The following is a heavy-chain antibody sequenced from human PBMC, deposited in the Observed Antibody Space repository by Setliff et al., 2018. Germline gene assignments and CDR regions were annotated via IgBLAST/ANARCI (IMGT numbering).Heavy chain of an antibody. V-gene: IGHV1-18*01. Sequence: ASVKVSCKASGYIFTRYRITWVRQSPGQGLGWMGWISTRNDDTGYAQKFKGRVTSTTDTSTNTAYMELRSLRSDDTAVYYCARRSGDRGMTTGWPDDFDYWGRGTLVTVSS. CDR3: ARRSGDRGMTTGWPDDFDY. J-gene: IGHJ4*01. D-gene: IGHD4-17*01. CDR2: ISTRNDDT. CDR1: GYIFTRYR.